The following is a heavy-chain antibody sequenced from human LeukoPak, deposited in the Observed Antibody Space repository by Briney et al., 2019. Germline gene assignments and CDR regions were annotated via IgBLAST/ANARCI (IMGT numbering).Heavy chain of an antibody. D-gene: IGHD6-19*01. CDR3: ASWAIAVAQHFDY. V-gene: IGHV4-39*07. J-gene: IGHJ4*02. CDR2: IYYSGST. CDR1: GGSISSSSYY. Sequence: ASETLSLTCTVSGGSISSSSYYWGWIRQPPGKGLEWIGSIYYSGSTYYNPSLKSRVTISVDTSKNQFSLKLSSVTAADTAVYYCASWAIAVAQHFDYWGQGTLVTVSS.